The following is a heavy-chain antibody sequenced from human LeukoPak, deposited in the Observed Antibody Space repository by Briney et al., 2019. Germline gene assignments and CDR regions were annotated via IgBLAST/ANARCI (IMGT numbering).Heavy chain of an antibody. CDR3: ARLVVYGSYYDFWSGYYRDY. J-gene: IGHJ4*02. D-gene: IGHD3-3*01. Sequence: SETLSLTCAVYGGSFSGYYWSWIRQPPGKGLEWIGEINHSGSTNYNPSLKSRVTISVDTSKNQFYLKLSSVTAAAPAVYYCARLVVYGSYYDFWSGYYRDYWGQGTLVTVSS. CDR2: INHSGST. CDR1: GGSFSGYY. V-gene: IGHV4-34*01.